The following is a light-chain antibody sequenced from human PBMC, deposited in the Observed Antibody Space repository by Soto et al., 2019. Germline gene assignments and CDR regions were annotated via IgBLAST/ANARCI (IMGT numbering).Light chain of an antibody. CDR3: QQYHKWPPIT. CDR1: QSITRN. CDR2: GAS. Sequence: EIGMSQSPATLSVSPGERATLSCRASQSITRNLAWYQQSPVQAPRLLIYGASTRATGIPARFRGGGSGTEFTLTISSLQSEDSAVYYCQQYHKWPPITFGQGTRLEIK. J-gene: IGKJ5*01. V-gene: IGKV3-15*01.